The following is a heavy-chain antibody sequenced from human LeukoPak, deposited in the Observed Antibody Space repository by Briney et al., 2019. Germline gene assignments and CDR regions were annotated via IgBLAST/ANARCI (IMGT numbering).Heavy chain of an antibody. V-gene: IGHV3-30*02. CDR2: IRYDGSNK. CDR3: AKDAHILLWFGDPGSYFDY. J-gene: IGHJ4*02. Sequence: GGSLRLSCAASGFTFSSYGMHWVRQAPGKGLEWVAFIRYDGSNKYYADSVKGRFTISRDNSKNTLYLQMNSLRAEDTAVYYCAKDAHILLWFGDPGSYFDYWGQGTLVTVSS. CDR1: GFTFSSYG. D-gene: IGHD3-10*01.